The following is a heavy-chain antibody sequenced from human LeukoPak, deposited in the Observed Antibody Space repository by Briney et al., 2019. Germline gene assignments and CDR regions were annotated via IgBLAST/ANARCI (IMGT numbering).Heavy chain of an antibody. Sequence: GGSLRLSCAASGFTFSSYWMSWVRQAPGKGLEWVANINQNGSEKYYMDSVKGRFTISRDNAKNSLYLQMNSLRAEDTAVYYCARGSFTGTGTPYYYYMDVWGKGTTVTVSS. J-gene: IGHJ6*03. V-gene: IGHV3-7*01. D-gene: IGHD1-7*01. CDR1: GFTFSSYW. CDR2: INQNGSEK. CDR3: ARGSFTGTGTPYYYYMDV.